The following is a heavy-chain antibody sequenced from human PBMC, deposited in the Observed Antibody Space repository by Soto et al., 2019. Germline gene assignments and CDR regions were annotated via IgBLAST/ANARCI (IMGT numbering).Heavy chain of an antibody. CDR2: IIPIFGTA. J-gene: IGHJ6*04. CDR3: ARDHSSSSESYYYYYGMDV. Sequence: ASVKVSCKVSGGTFSSYAISWVRQAPGQGLEWMGGIIPIFGTANYAQKFQGRVTITADKSTSTAYMELSSLRSEDTAVYYSARDHSSSSESYYYYYGMDVWGKGTTVTVSS. CDR1: GGTFSSYA. D-gene: IGHD6-6*01. V-gene: IGHV1-69*06.